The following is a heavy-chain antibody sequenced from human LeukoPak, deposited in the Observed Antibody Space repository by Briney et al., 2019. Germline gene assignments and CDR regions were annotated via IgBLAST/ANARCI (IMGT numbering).Heavy chain of an antibody. Sequence: PGGSLRLSCAASGFTFSSAGMTWLRQTPGKGLEFVAHMREDGSGRFYVDSAKGRFTISRDDTQNSVYLQMNRLRGEDTALYYCAAWFGESVPWGQGTLVTVSS. CDR1: GFTFSSAG. D-gene: IGHD3-10*01. CDR3: AAWFGESVP. V-gene: IGHV3-7*01. J-gene: IGHJ5*02. CDR2: MREDGSGR.